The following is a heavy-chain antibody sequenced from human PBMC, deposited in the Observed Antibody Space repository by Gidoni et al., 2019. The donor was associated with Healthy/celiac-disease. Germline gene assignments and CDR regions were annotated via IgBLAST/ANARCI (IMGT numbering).Heavy chain of an antibody. CDR1: GYTFTGYY. CDR2: INPNSGGT. D-gene: IGHD1-26*01. V-gene: IGHV1-2*06. CDR3: AREKRGGSSLRAFDY. Sequence: QVQLVQSGAEVQKPGASVKVSCKASGYTFTGYYMHWVRQAPGQGLEWMGRINPNSGGTNYAQKFQGRVTMTRDTSISTAYMELSRLRSDDTAVYYCAREKRGGSSLRAFDYWGQGTLVTVSS. J-gene: IGHJ4*02.